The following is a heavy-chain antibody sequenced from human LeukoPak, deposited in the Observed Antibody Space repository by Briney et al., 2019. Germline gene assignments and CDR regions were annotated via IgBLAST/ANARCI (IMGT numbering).Heavy chain of an antibody. CDR3: AKDGLWFGGPNYYYYYMDV. CDR2: IWYDGSNK. V-gene: IGHV3-33*06. CDR1: GFTFSSYG. Sequence: GGSLRLSCAASGFTFSSYGMHWVRQAPGKGLEWVAVIWYDGSNKYYADSVKGRFTISRDNSKNTLYLQMNSLRADDTAVYYCAKDGLWFGGPNYYYYYMDVWGKGTTVTVSS. J-gene: IGHJ6*03. D-gene: IGHD3-10*01.